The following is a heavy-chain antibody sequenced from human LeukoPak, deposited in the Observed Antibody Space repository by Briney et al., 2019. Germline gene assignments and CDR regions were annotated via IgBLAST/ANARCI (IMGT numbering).Heavy chain of an antibody. Sequence: PGGSLRLSCTASGFTFGDYAMSWVRQAPGKGLEWIGEINHSGSTNYNPSLKSRVTISVDTSKNQFSLKLSSVTAADTAVYYCARGLTMTYNWFDPWGQGTLVTVSS. CDR1: GFTFGDYA. J-gene: IGHJ5*02. V-gene: IGHV4-34*01. CDR2: INHSGST. CDR3: ARGLTMTYNWFDP. D-gene: IGHD3-22*01.